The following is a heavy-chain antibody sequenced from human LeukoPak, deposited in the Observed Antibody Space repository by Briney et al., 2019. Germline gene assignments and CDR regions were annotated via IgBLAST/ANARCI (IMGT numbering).Heavy chain of an antibody. D-gene: IGHD2-21*02. J-gene: IGHJ3*02. CDR1: GGSISSYY. Sequence: PSETLSLTCTVSGGSISSYYWSWIRHPAGKVPEWIGRIYASGSTTYNPSLKSRVTMSVDTSKNQFSLKLSSVTAADTAVYYCARVGLSSDQGAFDIWGQGTMVTVSS. V-gene: IGHV4-4*07. CDR2: IYASGST. CDR3: ARVGLSSDQGAFDI.